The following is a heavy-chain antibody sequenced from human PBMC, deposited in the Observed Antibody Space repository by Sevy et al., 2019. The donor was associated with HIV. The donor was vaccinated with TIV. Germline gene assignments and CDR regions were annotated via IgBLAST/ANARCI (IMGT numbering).Heavy chain of an antibody. V-gene: IGHV3-21*01. J-gene: IGHJ3*02. Sequence: GGSLRLSCATSEFTFSSYSMNWVRQAPGNGLEWVSSICGGGTYIYYADSVKGRFTISRDNAKNSLSLQMNSLRAEDTAVYYCARGTHDYGDYDRDAFDIWGQGTMVTVSS. D-gene: IGHD4-17*01. CDR2: ICGGGTYI. CDR3: ARGTHDYGDYDRDAFDI. CDR1: EFTFSSYS.